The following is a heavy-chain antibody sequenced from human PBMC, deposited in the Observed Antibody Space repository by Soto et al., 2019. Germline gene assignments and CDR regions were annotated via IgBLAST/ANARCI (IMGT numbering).Heavy chain of an antibody. V-gene: IGHV4-30-4*01. D-gene: IGHD6-6*01. Sequence: QVQLQESGPGLVKPSQTLSLTCTVSGGSISSGDYYWSWIRQPPGKGLEWIGYIYYSGSTYYNPSLKSRVTISVVTSKNQFSLKLSSVTAADTAVYYCARDEYRSSSHYYYGMDVWGQGTTVTVSS. CDR2: IYYSGST. J-gene: IGHJ6*02. CDR3: ARDEYRSSSHYYYGMDV. CDR1: GGSISSGDYY.